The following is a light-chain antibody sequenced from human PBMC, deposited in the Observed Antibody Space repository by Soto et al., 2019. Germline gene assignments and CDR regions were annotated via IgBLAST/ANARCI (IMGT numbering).Light chain of an antibody. CDR2: DAS. CDR3: QQHSNWRLT. V-gene: IGKV3D-15*01. J-gene: IGKJ1*01. CDR1: QSVSSY. Sequence: IPTKQSPSPLSQSPGVRATVSCRSSQSVSSYFAWYQQKPGQAPRLLIYDASTRATGIPARFSGSGSGTDFTLTISSLESADFAVYYCQQHSNWRLTFGQGTKVDNK.